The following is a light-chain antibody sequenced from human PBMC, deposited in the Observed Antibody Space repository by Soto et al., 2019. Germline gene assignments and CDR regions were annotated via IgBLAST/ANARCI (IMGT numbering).Light chain of an antibody. CDR3: SSFTTSSTLV. CDR1: SSDVGAYNY. CDR2: DVS. J-gene: IGLJ1*01. Sequence: QSVLTQPASVSGSPGQSITISCIGNSSDVGAYNYVSWYRHHPGKAPKLMIYDVSNRPSGVSSRFSGSKSGNTASLTISGLQAEDVADYYCSSFTTSSTLVFGTGTKLTVL. V-gene: IGLV2-14*03.